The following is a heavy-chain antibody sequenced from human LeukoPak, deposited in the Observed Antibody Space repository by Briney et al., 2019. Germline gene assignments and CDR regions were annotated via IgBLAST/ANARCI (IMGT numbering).Heavy chain of an antibody. CDR2: IYYSGST. V-gene: IGHV4-30-4*08. Sequence: SETLSLTCTVSGGSITSGDYYWSWIHQPPGKGLEWIGYIYYSGSTYYNPSLKSRVTISVDTSKNQFSLKLSSVTAADTAVYYCARGGLFGDYVNYWGQGTLVTVSS. D-gene: IGHD4-17*01. J-gene: IGHJ4*02. CDR3: ARGGLFGDYVNY. CDR1: GGSITSGDYY.